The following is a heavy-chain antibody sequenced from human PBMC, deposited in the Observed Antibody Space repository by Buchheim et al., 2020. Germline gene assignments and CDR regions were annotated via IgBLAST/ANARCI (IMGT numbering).Heavy chain of an antibody. CDR2: IKQDGSEK. J-gene: IGHJ6*02. Sequence: EVQLVESGGGLVQPGGSLRLSCAASGLTFRRYWMSWVRQAPGKGLEWVANIKQDGSEKYYVDSVKGRFTNSRDNAKKSLYLQMDSLRAEDTAVYYCAREKGYYDSSGYYYDGKYYYGMDVWGQGTT. CDR3: AREKGYYDSSGYYYDGKYYYGMDV. D-gene: IGHD3-22*01. V-gene: IGHV3-7*01. CDR1: GLTFRRYW.